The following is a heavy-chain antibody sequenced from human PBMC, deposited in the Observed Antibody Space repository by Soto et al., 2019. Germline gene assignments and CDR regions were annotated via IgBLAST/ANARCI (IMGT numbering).Heavy chain of an antibody. J-gene: IGHJ6*03. CDR3: ARARSYYGSGRYYYYYMDV. V-gene: IGHV3-7*01. CDR2: IKQDGSEK. D-gene: IGHD3-10*01. Sequence: GGSLRLSCAASGFTFSSYWMSWVRQAPGKGLEWVANIKQDGSEKYYVDSVKGRFTISRDNAKNSLYLQMNSLRAEDTAVYYCARARSYYGSGRYYYYYMDVWDKGTTVTVSS. CDR1: GFTFSSYW.